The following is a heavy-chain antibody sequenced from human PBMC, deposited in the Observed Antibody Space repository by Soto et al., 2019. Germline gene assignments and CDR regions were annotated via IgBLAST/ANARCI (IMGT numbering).Heavy chain of an antibody. Sequence: SGTLNLTCAVSGGSISRGAYSWGWIRQPQGKGLEWIGYIYHSGSTYYNPSLKSRVTIAVDRSKNQFSLKLSSVTAADTAVYYCASRPDPYFDYWGQGTMVT. J-gene: IGHJ4*02. CDR2: IYHSGST. CDR3: ASRPDPYFDY. V-gene: IGHV4-30-2*01. CDR1: GGSISRGAYS. D-gene: IGHD2-2*01.